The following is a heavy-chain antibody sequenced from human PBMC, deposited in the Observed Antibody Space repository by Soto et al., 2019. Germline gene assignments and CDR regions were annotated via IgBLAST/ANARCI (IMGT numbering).Heavy chain of an antibody. CDR1: GDSLSSSGYY. CDR3: ARRTVNIRTFYSGLKTHCFDY. J-gene: IGHJ4*02. CDR2: IYYSGST. V-gene: IGHV4-39*01. Sequence: ASETLSLPCAVSGDSLSSSGYYWGLIRQPPGKGLGGIGSIYYSGSTYYNPSLQSRVAISVDTSKNQFSLKLKSVTAADTAIYYCARRTVNIRTFYSGLKTHCFDYWGQGAPVTVSS. D-gene: IGHD6-19*01.